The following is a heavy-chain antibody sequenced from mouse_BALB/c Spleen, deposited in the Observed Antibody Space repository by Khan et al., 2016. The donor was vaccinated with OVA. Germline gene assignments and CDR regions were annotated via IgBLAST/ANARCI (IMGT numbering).Heavy chain of an antibody. V-gene: IGHV3-6*02. CDR2: IRYDGNS. Sequence: EVQLQESGPGLVKPSQSLSLSCSVTAYSITSGYFWNWIRQFPGNKLEWMGSIRYDGNSNYNPSLKNRISITRDTSRNQFFLKLISVTPEDTATYVCARGGSSGPAWFAYWGQGTLVTVSA. CDR1: AYSITSGYF. D-gene: IGHD3-1*01. J-gene: IGHJ3*01. CDR3: ARGGSSGPAWFAY.